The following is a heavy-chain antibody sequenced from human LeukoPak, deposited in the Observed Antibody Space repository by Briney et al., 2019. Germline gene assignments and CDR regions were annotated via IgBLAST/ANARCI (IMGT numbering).Heavy chain of an antibody. V-gene: IGHV4-30-4*02. CDR1: GGSISSGDYY. J-gene: IGHJ5*02. CDR3: ARGGGGVVVVPAAVWFDP. D-gene: IGHD2-2*01. Sequence: SETLSLTCTVSGGSISSGDYYWSWIRQPPGKGLEWLGYIYYSGSTYYDPSLEGRVTISVDPHKHQLSLTLSSVTAADTAVYYCARGGGGVVVVPAAVWFDPWGQGTLVTVSS. CDR2: IYYSGST.